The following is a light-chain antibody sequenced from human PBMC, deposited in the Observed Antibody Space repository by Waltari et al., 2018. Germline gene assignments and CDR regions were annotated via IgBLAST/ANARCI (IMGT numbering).Light chain of an antibody. CDR3: QQRSSWPLT. J-gene: IGKJ4*01. CDR1: QSVGNS. CDR2: DAS. Sequence: DIVLTQSPVTLSLSPGDRATLSCRASQSVGNSLAWYQLKPGQALTLLIYDASTKATGIPARFSGSGSGTDFTLTITYLAPEDFAVYYCQQRSSWPLTFGGGTTVEIK. V-gene: IGKV3-11*01.